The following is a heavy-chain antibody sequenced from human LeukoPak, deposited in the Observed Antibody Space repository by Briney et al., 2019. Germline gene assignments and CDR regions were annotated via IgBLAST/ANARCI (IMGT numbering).Heavy chain of an antibody. CDR1: GYTFTGYY. V-gene: IGHV1-2*02. CDR2: INPNSGGT. Sequence: AASVKVSCKASGYTFTGYYMHWVRQAPGQGLEWMGWINPNSGGTNYAQKFQGRVTMTRDTSISTAYMELSRLRSDDTVVYYCARDPGEFTDAFDIWGQGTMVTVSS. J-gene: IGHJ3*02. D-gene: IGHD2-21*01. CDR3: ARDPGEFTDAFDI.